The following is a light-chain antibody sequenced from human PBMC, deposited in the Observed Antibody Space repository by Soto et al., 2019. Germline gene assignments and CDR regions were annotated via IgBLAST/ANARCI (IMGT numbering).Light chain of an antibody. Sequence: EIQMARSPSSLSSSVGDIVTITFQASQNINNYLNWYQQKPGRAPKLLIYDVSNLEAGVPSRFRGSGSGTDFTFTISRLQPEDIATYYCQQYENLPNFGQGTRLEIK. CDR1: QNINNY. V-gene: IGKV1-33*01. CDR2: DVS. CDR3: QQYENLPN. J-gene: IGKJ5*01.